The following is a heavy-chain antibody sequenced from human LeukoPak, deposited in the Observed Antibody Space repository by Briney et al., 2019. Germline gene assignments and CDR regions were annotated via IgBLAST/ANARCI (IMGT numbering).Heavy chain of an antibody. CDR1: GGSISSSNYY. J-gene: IGHJ4*02. CDR2: IYTSGTT. Sequence: SETLSLTCTVSGGSISSSNYYWSWIRQPAGKGLEWIGRIYTSGTTNYNPSLKSRVTISVDTSKNQFSLKLSSVTAADTAVYYCARGGGITMVRGVLKKALFDYWGQGTLVTVSS. D-gene: IGHD3-10*01. V-gene: IGHV4-61*02. CDR3: ARGGGITMVRGVLKKALFDY.